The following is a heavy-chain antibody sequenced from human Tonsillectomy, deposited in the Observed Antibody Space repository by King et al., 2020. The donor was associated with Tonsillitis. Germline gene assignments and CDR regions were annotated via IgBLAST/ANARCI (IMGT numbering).Heavy chain of an antibody. D-gene: IGHD5-18*01. V-gene: IGHV3-23*04. CDR3: AKAVTTTMVYYFDY. J-gene: IGHJ4*02. CDR2: ISGSGGST. CDR1: GFTFSSSA. Sequence: VQLVESGGGLVQPGGSLRPSCAASGFTFSSSAMAWVRQAPGKGLEWVSGISGSGGSTYYADSVKGRFTISRDNSKNTLYLQMNLLGAEDTALYYCAKAVTTTMVYYFDYWGQGTLVTVSS.